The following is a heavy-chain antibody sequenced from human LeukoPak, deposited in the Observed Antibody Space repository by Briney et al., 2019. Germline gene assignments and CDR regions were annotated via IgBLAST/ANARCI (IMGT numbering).Heavy chain of an antibody. Sequence: PSETLSLTCTVSGGSISSSSYYWGWIRQPPGQGLEWIGSIYYSGSTYYNPSLKSRVTISVDTSKNQFSLKLSSVTAADTAVYYCARHRGPLKRDCGGDCPEAFDIWGQGTMVTVSS. CDR2: IYYSGST. V-gene: IGHV4-39*01. D-gene: IGHD2-21*02. CDR1: GGSISSSSYY. J-gene: IGHJ3*02. CDR3: ARHRGPLKRDCGGDCPEAFDI.